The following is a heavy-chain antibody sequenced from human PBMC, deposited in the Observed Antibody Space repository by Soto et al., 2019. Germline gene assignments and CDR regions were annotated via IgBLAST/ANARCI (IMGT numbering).Heavy chain of an antibody. CDR2: INSDGSST. J-gene: IGHJ4*02. D-gene: IGHD3-10*01. Sequence: EVQLVESGGGLVQPGGSLRLSCAASGFSFSRYWMHWVRQAPGEGLVWVSRINSDGSSTSYGDSVKGRFTISRDNAKNTLYLQRNSLRAEDTAVYYCARGGTNSGSGSDPRWGQGTLVTVSS. CDR1: GFSFSRYW. V-gene: IGHV3-74*01. CDR3: ARGGTNSGSGSDPR.